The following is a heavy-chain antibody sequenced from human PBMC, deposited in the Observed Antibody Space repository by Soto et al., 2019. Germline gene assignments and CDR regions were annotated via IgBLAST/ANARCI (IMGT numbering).Heavy chain of an antibody. CDR3: AKGESGWYPECAFDI. D-gene: IGHD6-19*01. Sequence: LRLSCAASGFTFSGYNMNWVRQAPGKGLEWVSAISGSGGSTYYADSVKGRFTISRDNSKNTLYLQMNSLRAEDTAVYYCAKGESGWYPECAFDIWGQGTMVTVSS. J-gene: IGHJ3*02. V-gene: IGHV3-23*01. CDR1: GFTFSGYN. CDR2: ISGSGGST.